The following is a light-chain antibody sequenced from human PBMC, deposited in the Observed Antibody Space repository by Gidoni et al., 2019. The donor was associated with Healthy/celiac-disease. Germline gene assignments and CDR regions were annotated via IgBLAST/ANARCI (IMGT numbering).Light chain of an antibody. J-gene: IGKJ1*01. Sequence: DIQMTQSPSSLSASVGDRVTITCRASQSISSSLNWYQQKPGKAPKLLIYAASSLQSGVPSRFSGSGSGTDFTRTISSLQPEDFATYYCQQSYSTPRTFGQGTKVEIK. V-gene: IGKV1-39*01. CDR2: AAS. CDR3: QQSYSTPRT. CDR1: QSISSS.